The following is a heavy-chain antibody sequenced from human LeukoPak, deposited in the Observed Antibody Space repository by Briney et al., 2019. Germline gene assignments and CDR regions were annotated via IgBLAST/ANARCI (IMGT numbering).Heavy chain of an antibody. D-gene: IGHD6-13*01. CDR3: ARVEAPHDYMAAAGSYYFDY. CDR1: GFTFSSYW. V-gene: IGHV3-7*01. CDR2: IKQDGSEK. Sequence: GGSLRLSCAASGFTFSSYWMSWVRQAPGKGLEWVASIKQDGSEKYYVDSVKGRFTISRDNAKNSLYLQMNSLRAEDTAVYYCARVEAPHDYMAAAGSYYFDYWGQGTLVTVSS. J-gene: IGHJ4*02.